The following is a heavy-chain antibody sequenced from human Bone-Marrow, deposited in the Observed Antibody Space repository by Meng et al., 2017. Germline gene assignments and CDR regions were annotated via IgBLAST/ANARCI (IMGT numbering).Heavy chain of an antibody. CDR2: TFFDENKK. CDR1: GFNFGEYG. CDR3: ARDVPLGYSSSWYPLDY. V-gene: IGHV3-33*01. Sequence: GESLKISCAASGFNFGEYGMHWVRQAPGKGLEWLAMTFFDENKKYYAASVRGRFAISRDNSKNTLYLQMNSLRAEDTAVYYCARDVPLGYSSSWYPLDYWGQGTLVTVSS. D-gene: IGHD6-13*01. J-gene: IGHJ4*02.